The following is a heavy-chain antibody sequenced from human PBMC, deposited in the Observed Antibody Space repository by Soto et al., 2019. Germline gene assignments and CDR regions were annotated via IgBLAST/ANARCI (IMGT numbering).Heavy chain of an antibody. D-gene: IGHD6-19*01. Sequence: QVQLVQSGAEVKKPGSSVKVSCKASGGTFSSYAISWVRQAPGQGLEWMGGIIPIFGTANYAQKFQGRVTITADESTSIAYMELSSLRSEDTAVYYCARDRGHAGSGWAYYFDYWGQGTLVTVSS. CDR3: ARDRGHAGSGWAYYFDY. CDR2: IIPIFGTA. CDR1: GGTFSSYA. V-gene: IGHV1-69*12. J-gene: IGHJ4*02.